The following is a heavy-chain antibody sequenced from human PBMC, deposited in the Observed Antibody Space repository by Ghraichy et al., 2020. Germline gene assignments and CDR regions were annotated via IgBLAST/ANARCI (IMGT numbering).Heavy chain of an antibody. V-gene: IGHV3-11*01. D-gene: IGHD5-18*01. CDR2: ISTSGSTI. J-gene: IGHJ6*02. Sequence: GGSLRLSCAASGFTFNDYYMSWIRQAPVKGLEWVSYISTSGSTIYYADSVKGRFTISRDNAKNSMYLQMNSLRAEDTAIYYCARVMRGGYGNYYGMDVWGQGTTVTVSS. CDR1: GFTFNDYY. CDR3: ARVMRGGYGNYYGMDV.